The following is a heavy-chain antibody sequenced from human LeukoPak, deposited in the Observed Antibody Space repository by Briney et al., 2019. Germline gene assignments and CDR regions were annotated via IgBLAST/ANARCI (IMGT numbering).Heavy chain of an antibody. D-gene: IGHD6-19*01. CDR2: ISGSGGNT. J-gene: IGHJ4*02. V-gene: IGHV3-23*01. CDR3: AKDDRAVAGTGYFDY. CDR1: GFTFKRYG. Sequence: GGSLRLSCAASGFTFKRYGMSWVRQAPGKGLEWVSAISGSGGNTFYGDSVKGRFTISRDNSKNTLYLQMNSLRAEDTAVYYCAKDDRAVAGTGYFDYWGQGTLVTVSS.